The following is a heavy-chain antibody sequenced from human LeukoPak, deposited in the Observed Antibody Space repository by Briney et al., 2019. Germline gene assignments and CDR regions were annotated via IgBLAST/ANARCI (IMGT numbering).Heavy chain of an antibody. CDR2: ISGSGGST. Sequence: GGSLRLSCAASGFTFSSYAMSWVRQTPGKGLEWVSAISGSGGSTYYADSVKGRFTISRDNSKNTLYLQMNSLSAADTAVYYCARVVELQSSSRYYYESLLFDYWGQGTLVTVSS. J-gene: IGHJ4*02. CDR1: GFTFSSYA. CDR3: ARVVELQSSSRYYYESLLFDY. D-gene: IGHD3-22*01. V-gene: IGHV3-23*01.